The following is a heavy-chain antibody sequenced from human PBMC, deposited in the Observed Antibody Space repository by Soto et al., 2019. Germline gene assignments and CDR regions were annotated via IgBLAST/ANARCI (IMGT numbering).Heavy chain of an antibody. D-gene: IGHD6-13*01. CDR1: GGSITGYS. CDR2: VYDSGLT. Sequence: QVQLQESGPGLVKPSETLSLTCTVSGGSITGYSWSWIRQPPGKGLEWLGYVYDSGLTNYNPSLKSRVSRALNMSKNQFSLQLSSLTAADTAVYYCAAAGSVYFYYYMDVWGKGTTVTCSS. J-gene: IGHJ6*03. V-gene: IGHV4-59*08. CDR3: AAAGSVYFYYYMDV.